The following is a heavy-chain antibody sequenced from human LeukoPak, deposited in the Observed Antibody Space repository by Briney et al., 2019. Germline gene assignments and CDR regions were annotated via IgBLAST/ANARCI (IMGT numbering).Heavy chain of an antibody. CDR2: IYTSGST. V-gene: IGHV4-4*09. Sequence: SETLSLTCTVSGGSISSYYWSSIRQPPGKGLKCIGYIYTSGSTNYNPSLKSRVTISVDTSKNQFSLKLSSVTAADTAVYYCARQRIAVAVWFDPWGQGTLVTVCS. D-gene: IGHD6-19*01. CDR3: ARQRIAVAVWFDP. J-gene: IGHJ5*02. CDR1: GGSISSYY.